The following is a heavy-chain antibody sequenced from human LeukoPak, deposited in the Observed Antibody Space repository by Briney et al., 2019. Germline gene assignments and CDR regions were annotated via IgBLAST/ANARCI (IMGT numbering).Heavy chain of an antibody. CDR1: GFTFSSYW. CDR3: ARGYYYDSTGYNPFDY. J-gene: IGHJ4*02. D-gene: IGHD3-22*01. CDR2: IKQDGSEK. Sequence: GGSLRLSCAASGFTFSSYWMSWVRQAPGKGLEWVANIKQDGSEKYYVDSVKGRFTISRDNAKNSLYPQMNSLRAEDTAVYYCARGYYYDSTGYNPFDYWGQGTLVTVSS. V-gene: IGHV3-7*01.